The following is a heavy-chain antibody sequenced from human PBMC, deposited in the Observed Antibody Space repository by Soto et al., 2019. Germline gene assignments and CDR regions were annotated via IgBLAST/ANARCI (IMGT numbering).Heavy chain of an antibody. CDR2: INHSGST. J-gene: IGHJ6*02. D-gene: IGHD3-9*01. Sequence: QVQLQQWGAGLLKPSETLSLTCAVYGGSFSGYYWSWIRQPPGKGLEWIGEINHSGSTNYNPSLKSRVTISVDTSKNQFSLKLSSVTAADTAVYYCASTGGTQTGYPYYYYYYGMDVWGQGTTVTVSS. V-gene: IGHV4-34*01. CDR1: GGSFSGYY. CDR3: ASTGGTQTGYPYYYYYYGMDV.